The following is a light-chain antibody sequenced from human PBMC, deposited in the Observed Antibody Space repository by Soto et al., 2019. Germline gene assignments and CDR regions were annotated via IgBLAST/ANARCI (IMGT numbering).Light chain of an antibody. CDR2: AAT. CDR1: QSVSSR. CDR3: QQYNSYS. Sequence: DIQMTQSPSALSASVGDTVTITCRASQSVSSRLSWYQQNPGKAPTLLIYAATRLQSGVPSRFSASRSGTHFTLTINGLQPGDFATYYCQQYNSYSFGQGTKVDIK. V-gene: IGKV1-39*01. J-gene: IGKJ1*01.